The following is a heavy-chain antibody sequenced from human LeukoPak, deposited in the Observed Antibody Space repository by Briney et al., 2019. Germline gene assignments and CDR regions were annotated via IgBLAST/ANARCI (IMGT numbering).Heavy chain of an antibody. V-gene: IGHV4-61*02. D-gene: IGHD4-23*01. CDR1: SGSISSGTYY. CDR2: IYSSGST. J-gene: IGHJ5*02. CDR3: ASTTMTTVVTPSGFDP. Sequence: SETLSLTCTVSSGSISSGTYYWSWIRQPAGKGLEWIGRIYSSGSTNYNPSLKSRVTISVDTSKNQFSLKLSSVTAADTAVYYCASTTMTTVVTPSGFDPWGQGTLVTVSS.